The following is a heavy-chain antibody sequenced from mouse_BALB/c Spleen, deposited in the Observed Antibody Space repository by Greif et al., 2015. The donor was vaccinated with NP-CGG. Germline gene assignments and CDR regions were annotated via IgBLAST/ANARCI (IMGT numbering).Heavy chain of an antibody. CDR1: GYTFTDYN. V-gene: IGHV1-18*01. Sequence: VQLQQSGPELVKPGASVKIPCKASGYTFTDYNMDWVKQSHGKSLEWIGDINPNNGGTIYNQKFKGKATLTVDKSSSTAYMELRSLTSEDTAVYYCASRFYDGYYGFAYWGQGTLVTVSA. CDR2: INPNNGGT. J-gene: IGHJ3*01. D-gene: IGHD2-3*01. CDR3: ASRFYDGYYGFAY.